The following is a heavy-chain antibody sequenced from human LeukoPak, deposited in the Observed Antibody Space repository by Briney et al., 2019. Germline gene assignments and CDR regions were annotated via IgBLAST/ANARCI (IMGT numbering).Heavy chain of an antibody. D-gene: IGHD2-15*01. CDR2: VNHSGST. J-gene: IGHJ4*02. CDR1: GGSFSGYY. V-gene: IGHV4-34*01. CDR3: ARGWGGGSGRDGSTVPLKGHFDY. Sequence: SETLSLTCAVYGGSFSGYYWSWIRQLPGKGLEWIGEVNHSGSTNYNPSLKSRVTISVDTSKNQFSLKLSSVTAADTAVYYCARGWGGGSGRDGSTVPLKGHFDYWGQGTLVTVSS.